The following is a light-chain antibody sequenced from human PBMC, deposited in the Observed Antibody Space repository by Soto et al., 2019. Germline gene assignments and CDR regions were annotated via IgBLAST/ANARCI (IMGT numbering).Light chain of an antibody. CDR2: RDS. CDR3: QVWDSIHVV. J-gene: IGLJ2*01. V-gene: IGLV3-9*01. CDR1: NIGSKN. Sequence: SSELTQPLSVSVALGQTARITCGGNNIGSKNVHWYQQKPGQAPVLVIYRDSNRPSGIPERFSGSNSGNTATLTISRAQAGDEADYYCQVWDSIHVVFGGGTKLTVL.